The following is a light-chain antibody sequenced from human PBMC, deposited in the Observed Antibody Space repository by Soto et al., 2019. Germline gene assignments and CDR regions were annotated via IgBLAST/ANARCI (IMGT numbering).Light chain of an antibody. CDR1: SSDVGGYNY. Sequence: QSVLTQPASVAGSPGQSITISCTGTSSDVGGYNYVSWYQQHPGKAPKIMIFDVSNRPSGVSNRFSGSKSGNTASLTISGLQAEDEADYYYSSYTSSSTPYVFGTGTKVTVL. V-gene: IGLV2-14*01. J-gene: IGLJ1*01. CDR2: DVS. CDR3: SSYTSSSTPYV.